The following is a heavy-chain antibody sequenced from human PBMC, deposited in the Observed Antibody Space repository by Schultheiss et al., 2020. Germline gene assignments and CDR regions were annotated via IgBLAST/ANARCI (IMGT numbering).Heavy chain of an antibody. D-gene: IGHD6-13*01. CDR3: ARDPGIAAAGTRGDYYYYGMDV. CDR1: GGTFSSYA. V-gene: IGHV1-69*13. CDR2: IIPIFGTA. J-gene: IGHJ6*02. Sequence: SVKVAFKASGGTFSSYAISWVRQAPGQGLELMGGIIPIFGTANYAQKFQGRVTITADESTSTAYMELSSLRSEDTAVYYCARDPGIAAAGTRGDYYYYGMDVWGQGTTVTVSS.